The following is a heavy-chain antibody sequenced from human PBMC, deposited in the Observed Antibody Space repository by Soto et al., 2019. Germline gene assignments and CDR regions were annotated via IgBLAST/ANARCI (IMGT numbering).Heavy chain of an antibody. CDR2: INPMGGST. CDR1: GYTFINYY. D-gene: IGHD6-13*01. V-gene: IGHV1-46*01. Sequence: QEQLVQSGAEVKEPGASVKVSCMASGYTFINYYIHWVRQAPGQGLEWMAIINPMGGSTNYAQEFQSRVTLTSDTSTSTVYMELSSLRFEDTALFYCARDLAAGDLWGQGTLVTVSS. J-gene: IGHJ5*02. CDR3: ARDLAAGDL.